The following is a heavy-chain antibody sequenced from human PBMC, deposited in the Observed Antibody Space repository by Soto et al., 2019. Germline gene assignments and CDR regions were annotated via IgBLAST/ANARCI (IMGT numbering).Heavy chain of an antibody. J-gene: IGHJ4*02. V-gene: IGHV1-69*13. D-gene: IGHD3-16*02. CDR3: AMAFGGVIVMDY. CDR2: IIPIFGTA. Sequence: SVKVSCKASGYTFTSYGISWVRQAPGQGLEWMGGIIPIFGTANYAQKFQGRVTITADESTSTAYMELSSLRSEDTAVYYCAMAFGGVIVMDYWGQGTLVTVSS. CDR1: GYTFTSYG.